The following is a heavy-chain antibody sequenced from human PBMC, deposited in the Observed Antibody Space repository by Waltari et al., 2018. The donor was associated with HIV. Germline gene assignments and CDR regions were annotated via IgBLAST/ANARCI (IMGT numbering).Heavy chain of an antibody. Sequence: QVQMVESGGGVVQPGRSLRLSCAASGFTLSMHWVRQAPGKGLGWVAVISYDGSNKYYADAVKGRFTISRDNSNNMLYRQMSSLRPEDTAVYYCARDLAPSGELYDYYGMDVWGQGTTVTVSS. V-gene: IGHV3-30-3*01. J-gene: IGHJ6*02. D-gene: IGHD2-15*01. CDR2: ISYDGSNK. CDR3: ARDLAPSGELYDYYGMDV. CDR1: GFTLS.